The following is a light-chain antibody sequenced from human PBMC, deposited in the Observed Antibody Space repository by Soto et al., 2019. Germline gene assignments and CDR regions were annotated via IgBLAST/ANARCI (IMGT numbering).Light chain of an antibody. CDR1: QTISSY. CDR3: QQSSRTPWT. V-gene: IGKV1-39*01. CDR2: AAS. J-gene: IGKJ1*01. Sequence: DIQMTQSQASLSASVGDRVTITCRASQTISSYLNWYQKKPGKAPTLLIYAASTLQSGVPSRFSGSRSGTDFTLTISSLQPEDFASDYGQQSSRTPWTFGQGTKVEIK.